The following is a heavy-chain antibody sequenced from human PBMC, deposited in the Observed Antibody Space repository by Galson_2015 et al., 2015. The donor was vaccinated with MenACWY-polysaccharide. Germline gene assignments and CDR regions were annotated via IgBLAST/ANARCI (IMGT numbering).Heavy chain of an antibody. V-gene: IGHV3-53*01. CDR1: DFSVTTSH. CDR2: LYSGGNT. Sequence: SLRLSCAASDFSVTTSHMSWVRQTPGRGLEWVAALYSGGNTFYVDSVEGRFTISRDNSKNTLYLHMNILRAEDTGVYYCTRTRDYNPIELWGQGTLVTVPS. CDR3: TRTRDYNPIEL. J-gene: IGHJ4*02. D-gene: IGHD4-11*01.